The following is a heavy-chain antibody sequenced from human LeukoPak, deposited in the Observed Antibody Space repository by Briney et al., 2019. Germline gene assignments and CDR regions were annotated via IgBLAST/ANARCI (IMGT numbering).Heavy chain of an antibody. CDR1: GDSISSYY. Sequence: PSETLSLTCTVSGDSISSYYWSWIRQPPGKGLEWIGYIYTSGGTNYIPSLKGRVTISIDTSKNQFSLKLSSVTAADSAVYYCARLTRLSTSPDRYYLDYWGQGTLVTVSS. D-gene: IGHD6-6*01. CDR2: IYTSGGT. CDR3: ARLTRLSTSPDRYYLDY. J-gene: IGHJ4*02. V-gene: IGHV4-4*09.